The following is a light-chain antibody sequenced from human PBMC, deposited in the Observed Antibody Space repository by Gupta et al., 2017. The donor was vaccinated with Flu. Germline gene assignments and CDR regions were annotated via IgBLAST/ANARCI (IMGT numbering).Light chain of an antibody. CDR3: NSYTSSSTPGV. J-gene: IGLJ3*02. Sequence: SSDVGGYNYVSWYQQHPGKAPKLMIYEVSYRPSGVSNRFSGSKSGNTASLTISGLQAEDEADYYCNSYTSSSTPGVFGGGTKLTVL. V-gene: IGLV2-14*01. CDR2: EVS. CDR1: SSDVGGYNY.